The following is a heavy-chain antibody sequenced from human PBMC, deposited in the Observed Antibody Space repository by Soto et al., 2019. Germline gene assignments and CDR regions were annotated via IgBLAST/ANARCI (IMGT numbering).Heavy chain of an antibody. D-gene: IGHD4-17*01. CDR3: ARGPYYGDYDY. V-gene: IGHV4-34*01. J-gene: IGHJ4*02. CDR1: GGSFSGYY. CDR2: INHSGST. Sequence: QVQLQQWGAGLLKPSETLSLTCAVYGGSFSGYYWSWIRQPPGKGLEWIGEINHSGSTNYNPSLMSRVTRSVDTSKNQFSLKLSSVTAADTAVYYCARGPYYGDYDYWGQGTLVTVSS.